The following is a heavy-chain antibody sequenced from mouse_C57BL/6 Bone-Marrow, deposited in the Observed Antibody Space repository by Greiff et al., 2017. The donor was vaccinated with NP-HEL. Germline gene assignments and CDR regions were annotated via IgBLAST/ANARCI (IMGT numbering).Heavy chain of an antibody. J-gene: IGHJ2*01. CDR1: GYSITSGYY. CDR2: ISYDGSN. CDR3: AREITTGNYFDY. D-gene: IGHD1-1*01. Sequence: EVKLQESGPGLVKPSQSLSLTCSVTGYSITSGYYWNWIRQFPGNKLEWMGYISYDGSNNYNPSLKNRISITRDTSKNQFFLKLNSVTTEDTATYYCAREITTGNYFDYWGQGTTLTVSS. V-gene: IGHV3-6*01.